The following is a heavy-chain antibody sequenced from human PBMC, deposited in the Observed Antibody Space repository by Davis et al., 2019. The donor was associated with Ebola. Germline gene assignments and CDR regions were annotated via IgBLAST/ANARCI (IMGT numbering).Heavy chain of an antibody. V-gene: IGHV4-34*01. Sequence: PGGSLRLSCAVYGGSFSGYYWSWIRQPPGKGLEWIGEINHSGSTNYNPSLKSRVTISVDTSKNQFSLKLSSVTAADTAVYYCARIQDSGSYNRENAFDIWGKGTMVTVSS. CDR1: GGSFSGYY. CDR2: INHSGST. D-gene: IGHD1-26*01. J-gene: IGHJ3*02. CDR3: ARIQDSGSYNRENAFDI.